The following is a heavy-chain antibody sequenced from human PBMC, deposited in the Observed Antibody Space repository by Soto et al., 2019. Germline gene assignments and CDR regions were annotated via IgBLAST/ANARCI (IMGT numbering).Heavy chain of an antibody. CDR3: ARGTRDCSTTSCYSPQGYYRHDMDV. CDR2: IIPIFGTA. CDR1: GGTFSSYA. Sequence: GASVKVSCKASGGTFSSYAISWVRQAPGQGLEWMGGIIPIFGTANYAQKFQGRVTITADESTSTAYMELRSLRSEDTAVYYCARGTRDCSTTSCYSPQGYYRHDMDVWGPGTTVTVSS. D-gene: IGHD2-2*01. V-gene: IGHV1-69*13. J-gene: IGHJ6*02.